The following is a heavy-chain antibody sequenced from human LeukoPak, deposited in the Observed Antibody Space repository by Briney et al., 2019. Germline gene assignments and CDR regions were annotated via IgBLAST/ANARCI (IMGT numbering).Heavy chain of an antibody. V-gene: IGHV4-61*02. CDR3: ARNGGEAAAASDY. Sequence: SQTLSLTCTVSGGSISSGSYYWSWIRQPAGKGLEWIGRIYTSGSTNYNPSLKSRVTISVDTSKNQFSLKLSSVTAADTAVYFCARNGGEAAAASDYWGQGTLVTVSS. J-gene: IGHJ4*02. D-gene: IGHD6-13*01. CDR2: IYTSGST. CDR1: GGSISSGSYY.